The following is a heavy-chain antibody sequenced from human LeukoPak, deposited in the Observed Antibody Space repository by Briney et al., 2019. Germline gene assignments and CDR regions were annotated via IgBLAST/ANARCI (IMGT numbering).Heavy chain of an antibody. J-gene: IGHJ6*02. Sequence: GASVKVSCKASGYTFSSYGISWVRQAPGQGLEWMGWISAYNGNTNYAQKLQGRVTMTTDTSTSTAYMELRSLRSDDTAVYYCARKTTVTTHYYYYGMDVWGQGTTVTVSS. CDR3: ARKTTVTTHYYYYGMDV. CDR1: GYTFSSYG. D-gene: IGHD4-17*01. CDR2: ISAYNGNT. V-gene: IGHV1-18*01.